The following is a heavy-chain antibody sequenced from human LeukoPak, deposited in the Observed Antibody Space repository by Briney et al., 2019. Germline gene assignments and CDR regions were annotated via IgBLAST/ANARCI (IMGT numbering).Heavy chain of an antibody. D-gene: IGHD3-3*01. CDR1: GDSLGSGMYY. J-gene: IGHJ4*02. Sequence: SETLSLTCSVSGDSLGSGMYYWGWIRQAPGKGLTWIGSIYHSGSIFYNASFESRVAMSVDPYNNQFSLKLSSVTAADTAVYYCARAPTIFGVAIFYFDYWGQGTLVTVSS. V-gene: IGHV4-39*07. CDR2: IYHSGSI. CDR3: ARAPTIFGVAIFYFDY.